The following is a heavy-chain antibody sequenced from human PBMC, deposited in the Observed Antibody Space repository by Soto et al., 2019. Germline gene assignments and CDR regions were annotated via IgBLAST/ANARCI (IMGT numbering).Heavy chain of an antibody. CDR2: ISYDGSNK. Sequence: QVQLVESGGGVVQPGRSLRLSCAASGFTFSSYAMHWVRQPPGKGLEWVAVISYDGSNKYYADSVKGRFTISRDNSKNTLYLQMNSLRAEDTAVYYCARDIVVVAATAYYYYYGMDVWGQGTTVTVSS. D-gene: IGHD2-15*01. CDR3: ARDIVVVAATAYYYYYGMDV. V-gene: IGHV3-30-3*01. CDR1: GFTFSSYA. J-gene: IGHJ6*02.